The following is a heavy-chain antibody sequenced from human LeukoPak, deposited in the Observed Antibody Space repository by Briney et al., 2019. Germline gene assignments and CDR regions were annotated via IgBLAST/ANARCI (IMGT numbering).Heavy chain of an antibody. V-gene: IGHV1-69*04. CDR1: GGTFSSYA. J-gene: IGHJ4*02. CDR2: IIPILGIA. CDR3: ARDMSGPLGY. D-gene: IGHD3-3*01. Sequence: ASVKVSCKASGGTFSSYAISWVRQAPGQGLEWMGRIIPILGIANYAQKFQGRVTITADKSTSTAYMELSSLRPEDTAVYYCARDMSGPLGYWGQGTLVTVSS.